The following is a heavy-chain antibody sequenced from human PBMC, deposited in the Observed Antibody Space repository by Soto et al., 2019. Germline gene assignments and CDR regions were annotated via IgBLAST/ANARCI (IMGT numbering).Heavy chain of an antibody. D-gene: IGHD3-10*01. CDR1: GGSISSGGYY. CDR2: IYYSRST. V-gene: IGHV4-31*03. Sequence: SETLSLTCTVSGGSISSGGYYWSWIRQHPGKGLEWIGYIYYSRSTYYNPSLKSRVTISVDTSKNQFSLKLSSVTAADTAVYYCARVLRGVIIGVVWFDPWGQGTLVTVSS. CDR3: ARVLRGVIIGVVWFDP. J-gene: IGHJ5*02.